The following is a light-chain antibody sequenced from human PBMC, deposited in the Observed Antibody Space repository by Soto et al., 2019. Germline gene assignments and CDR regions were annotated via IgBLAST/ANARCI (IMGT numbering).Light chain of an antibody. CDR2: KAS. CDR3: QQYDSYSPLT. CDR1: QSISSW. J-gene: IGKJ4*01. Sequence: DIQMTQSPATLSASVGDRVTITCRASQSISSWLAWYQQKPGKAPKLLIYKASGLESGVPSRFSGSGSGTAFTLTISSRQPDDFATYYCQQYDSYSPLTFGRGTKVDIK. V-gene: IGKV1-5*03.